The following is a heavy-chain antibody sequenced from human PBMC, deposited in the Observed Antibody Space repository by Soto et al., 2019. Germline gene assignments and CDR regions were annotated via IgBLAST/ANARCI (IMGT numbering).Heavy chain of an antibody. J-gene: IGHJ5*02. CDR2: IGYSGAT. V-gene: IGHV4-31*03. Sequence: SETLSLTCTVSGGSITSGGSFFICIRQHPGKGPEWIAFIGYSGATSYNPSLASRVTISADTYKSQFSLNLRSVTAADTAVYYCARGGASSKWFAPWGQGTLVTVSS. CDR3: ARGGASSKWFAP. CDR1: GGSITSGGSF. D-gene: IGHD2-15*01.